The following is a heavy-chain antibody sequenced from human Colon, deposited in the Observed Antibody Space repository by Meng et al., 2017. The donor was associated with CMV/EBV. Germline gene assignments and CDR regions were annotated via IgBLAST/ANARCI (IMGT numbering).Heavy chain of an antibody. D-gene: IGHD3-9*01. J-gene: IGHJ4*02. CDR3: ARRREYYDILSGYSPSYFDY. Sequence: SETLSLTCTVFGYSISSGYYWGWIRQPPGKGLEWIGSIYHSGSTYYNPSLKSRVTISVDTSKNQFPLKLSSVTAADTAVYYCARRREYYDILSGYSPSYFDYWGQGTLVTVSS. CDR1: GYSISSGYY. CDR2: IYHSGST. V-gene: IGHV4-38-2*02.